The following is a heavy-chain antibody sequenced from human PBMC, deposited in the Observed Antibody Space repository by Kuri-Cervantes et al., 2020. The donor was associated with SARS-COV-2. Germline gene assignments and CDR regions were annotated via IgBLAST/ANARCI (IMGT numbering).Heavy chain of an antibody. V-gene: IGHV3-11*01. CDR3: ASEVVAATYGQALDY. CDR1: GFTFSDYY. D-gene: IGHD2-15*01. J-gene: IGHJ4*02. Sequence: GESLKISCAASGFTFSDYYMSWIRQAPGKGLEWVSYISSSGNTIYYADSVKGRFTISRDNAKNSLYLQMNSLRAEDTAVYYCASEVVAATYGQALDYWGQGTLVTVSS. CDR2: ISSSGNTI.